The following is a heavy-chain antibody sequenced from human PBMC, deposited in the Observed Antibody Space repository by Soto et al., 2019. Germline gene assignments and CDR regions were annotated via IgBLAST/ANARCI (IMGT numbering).Heavy chain of an antibody. CDR3: AKVRVRLLWFGEFTFDY. V-gene: IGHV3-23*01. Sequence: GGSLRLSCAASGFTFSSYAMSWVRQAPGKGLEWVSAISGSGGSTYYADSVKGRFTISRDNSKNTLYLQMNSLRAEDTAVYYCAKVRVRLLWFGEFTFDYWGQGTLVTVSS. D-gene: IGHD3-10*01. CDR1: GFTFSSYA. J-gene: IGHJ4*02. CDR2: ISGSGGST.